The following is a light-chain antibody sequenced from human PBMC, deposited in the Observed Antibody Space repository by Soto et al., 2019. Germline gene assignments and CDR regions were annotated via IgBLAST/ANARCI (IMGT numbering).Light chain of an antibody. J-gene: IGKJ1*01. Sequence: DLQMTQSPSTLSASVGDRVTITCGASQSISSWLAWYQQKPGKAPXXLIYDASSLESGVPSRFSGSGSGTEFTLTISSLQPDDFATYYCQQYNTEGTFGQGTKVDIK. CDR1: QSISSW. CDR3: QQYNTEGT. V-gene: IGKV1-5*01. CDR2: DAS.